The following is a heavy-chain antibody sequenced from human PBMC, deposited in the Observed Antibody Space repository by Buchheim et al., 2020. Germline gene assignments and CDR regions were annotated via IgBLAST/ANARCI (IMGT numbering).Heavy chain of an antibody. Sequence: QVQLQQWGAGLLKPSETLSLTCAVYGGSFSGYYWSWIRQPPGKGLEWIGEINHSGSTNYNPSLKSRVTISVDTSKNQFSLKLSSVTAADTAVYYCARVYYGSGRYFKNYYYGMDVWGQGTT. V-gene: IGHV4-34*01. CDR3: ARVYYGSGRYFKNYYYGMDV. CDR2: INHSGST. CDR1: GGSFSGYY. D-gene: IGHD3-10*01. J-gene: IGHJ6*02.